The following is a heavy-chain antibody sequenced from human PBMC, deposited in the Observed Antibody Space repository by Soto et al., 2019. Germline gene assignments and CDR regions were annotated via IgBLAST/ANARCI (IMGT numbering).Heavy chain of an antibody. CDR1: GFSLGTPEVG. D-gene: IGHD4-4*01. V-gene: IGHV2-5*01. CDR3: ARMTTVTKSFDS. Sequence: SGPTLVNPTQTLTLTCTLSGFSLGTPEVGVGWIRQSPGKALEWLALIYWNDDKGYRPSLGSRLTTAKGTSKNQVVLTMTNMDPVDTVTYYWARMTTVTKSFDSWGQGTLVTVSS. J-gene: IGHJ4*02. CDR2: IYWNDDK.